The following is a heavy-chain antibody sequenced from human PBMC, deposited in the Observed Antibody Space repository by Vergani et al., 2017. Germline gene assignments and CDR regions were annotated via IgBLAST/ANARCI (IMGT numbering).Heavy chain of an antibody. Sequence: QVQLQQWGAGLLKPSETLSLTCGVYGGSFSGYYGTWIRQTPEKGLEWIGEINHSGDTNYNPSLKSRLTISIDMSKNPFFLKLRSVTAADTAFYFCARGRVGLHVWGRGTAVTVSS. CDR1: GGSFSGYY. CDR3: ARGRVGLHV. CDR2: INHSGDT. J-gene: IGHJ6*04. V-gene: IGHV4-34*02.